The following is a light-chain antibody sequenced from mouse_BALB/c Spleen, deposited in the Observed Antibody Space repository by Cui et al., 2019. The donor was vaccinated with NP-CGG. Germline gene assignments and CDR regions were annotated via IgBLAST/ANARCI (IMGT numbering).Light chain of an antibody. CDR3: ALWYSNHWV. Sequence: QAVVTQESALTTSPGETVTLTCRSSTGAGTTSNYSNCIQEKPDHLVTGLIGGTNNQAPGVPARFSGSLMGDKAALTITGAQTEDDAIYFCALWYSNHWVFGGGTKLTVL. CDR2: GTN. J-gene: IGLJ1*01. V-gene: IGLV1*01. CDR1: TGAGTTSNY.